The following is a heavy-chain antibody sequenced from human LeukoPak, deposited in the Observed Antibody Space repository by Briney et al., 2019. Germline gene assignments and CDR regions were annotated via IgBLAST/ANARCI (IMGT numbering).Heavy chain of an antibody. CDR2: ISYDGSNK. CDR3: ARVGDYGSGSYGY. CDR1: GFTFSSYA. D-gene: IGHD3-10*01. V-gene: IGHV3-30*04. Sequence: PGGSLRLSCAASGFTFSSYAMHWVRQAPGKGLEWVAVISYDGSNKYYADYVKGRFTISRDNSKNTLYLQMNSLRAEDTAVYYCARVGDYGSGSYGYWGQGTLVTVSS. J-gene: IGHJ4*02.